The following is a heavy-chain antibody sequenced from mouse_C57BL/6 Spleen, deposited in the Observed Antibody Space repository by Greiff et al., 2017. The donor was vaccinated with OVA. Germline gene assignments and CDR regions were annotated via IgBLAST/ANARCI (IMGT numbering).Heavy chain of an antibody. CDR2: ISSGGSYT. CDR1: GFTFSSYG. Sequence: EVMLVESGGDLVKPGGSLKLSCAASGFTFSSYGMSWVRQTPDKRLEWVATISSGGSYTYYPDSVKGRFTISRDNAKNTLYLQMSSLKSEDTAMYYCARLSSGYVDYWGQGTTLTVSS. J-gene: IGHJ2*01. V-gene: IGHV5-6*01. CDR3: ARLSSGYVDY. D-gene: IGHD3-2*02.